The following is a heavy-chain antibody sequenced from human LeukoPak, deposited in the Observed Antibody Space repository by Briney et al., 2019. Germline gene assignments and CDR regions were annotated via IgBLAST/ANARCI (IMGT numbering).Heavy chain of an antibody. CDR3: ARDLVLRESPGRTRIAVAGRFDP. CDR1: GDSVSSNSAA. CDR2: TYYRSKLYN. Sequence: SQTLSLTCAISGDSVSSNSAAWNWIRQSPSRGLEWLGRTYYRSKLYNDYAVSVKSRITINPDTSKNQFSLQLNSVTPEDTAVYYCARDLVLRESPGRTRIAVAGRFDPWGQGTLVTVSS. J-gene: IGHJ5*02. D-gene: IGHD6-19*01. V-gene: IGHV6-1*01.